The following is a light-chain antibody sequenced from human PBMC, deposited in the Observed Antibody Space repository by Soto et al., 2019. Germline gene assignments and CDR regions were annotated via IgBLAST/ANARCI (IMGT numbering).Light chain of an antibody. Sequence: DIQMTQSPSSLSASVGDRVTITCRARQGISNYLAWYQQPPGKVPKLLIYVASTLQSGVPSRFSGSGSGTDFTLTISSLQPEDVATYYCQKYNSAPWTFGQGTKVEIK. CDR1: QGISNY. CDR2: VAS. CDR3: QKYNSAPWT. J-gene: IGKJ1*01. V-gene: IGKV1-27*01.